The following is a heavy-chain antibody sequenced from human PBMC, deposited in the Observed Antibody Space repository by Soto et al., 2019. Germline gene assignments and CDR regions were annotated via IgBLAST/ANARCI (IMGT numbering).Heavy chain of an antibody. J-gene: IGHJ6*02. CDR1: GGSVSPYY. V-gene: IGHV4-59*08. Sequence: QVQVKESGPGLVKPSETLSLTCSVFGGSVSPYYWSWIRQSPGKGLEWIANIYYRGNTNYNPSLEGRRNLSNRTFKNPVPLTFNFLTAGSQGGYYCSRHFQKAWDFDYYYGMDVWGQGTTVTVSS. CDR2: IYYRGNT. D-gene: IGHD1-26*01. CDR3: SRHFQKAWDFDYYYGMDV.